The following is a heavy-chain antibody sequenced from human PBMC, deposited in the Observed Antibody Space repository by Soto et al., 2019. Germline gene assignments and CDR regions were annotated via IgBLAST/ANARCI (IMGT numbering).Heavy chain of an antibody. CDR2: ISSSSSTI. CDR3: ARVTVAFDY. V-gene: IGHV3-48*02. D-gene: IGHD4-4*01. Sequence: SLRLSCAASGFTFSSYSMNWVRQAPGKGLEWVSYISSSSSTIYYADSVKGRFTISRDNAKNSLYLQMNSLRDGDTAVYYCARVTVAFDYWGQGTLVTVSS. J-gene: IGHJ4*02. CDR1: GFTFSSYS.